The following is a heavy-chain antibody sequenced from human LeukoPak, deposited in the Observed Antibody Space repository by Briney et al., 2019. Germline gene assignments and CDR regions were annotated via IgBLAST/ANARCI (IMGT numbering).Heavy chain of an antibody. J-gene: IGHJ5*02. CDR2: IYYGGST. D-gene: IGHD1-26*01. Sequence: SETLSLTCTVSGGSISSYYWSWIRQPPGKGLEWIGGIYYGGSTNYNPSLKSRVIISVDMSKNQFSLKLSSVTAADTAVYYCARHAIVGATFNWFDPWGQGTLVTVSS. CDR3: ARHAIVGATFNWFDP. CDR1: GGSISSYY. V-gene: IGHV4-59*08.